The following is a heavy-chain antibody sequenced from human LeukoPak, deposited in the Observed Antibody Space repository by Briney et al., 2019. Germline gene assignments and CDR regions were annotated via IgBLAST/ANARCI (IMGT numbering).Heavy chain of an antibody. Sequence: PSETLSLTCTVSGGSISSDYWTWIRQPPGKGLERIGYIYYSGSTNYNPSLRSRVTISVDTSKNQFSLKLTSVTAADTAVYYCARRRSGSSSEFDPWGQGTLGTVSS. D-gene: IGHD6-6*01. CDR3: ARRRSGSSSEFDP. V-gene: IGHV4-59*08. CDR1: GGSISSDY. J-gene: IGHJ5*02. CDR2: IYYSGST.